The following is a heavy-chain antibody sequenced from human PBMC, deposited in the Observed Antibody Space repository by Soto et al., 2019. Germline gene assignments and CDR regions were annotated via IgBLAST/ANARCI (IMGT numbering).Heavy chain of an antibody. CDR2: INHSGST. CDR1: GGSFSGYY. D-gene: IGHD4-17*01. Sequence: SETLSLTCAVYGGSFSGYYWSWIRQPPGKGLEWIGEINHSGSTNYNPSLKSRVTISVDTSKNQFSLKLSSVTAADTAVYYCASGPTVTTWNWFDPWGQGTLVTVSS. J-gene: IGHJ5*02. V-gene: IGHV4-34*01. CDR3: ASGPTVTTWNWFDP.